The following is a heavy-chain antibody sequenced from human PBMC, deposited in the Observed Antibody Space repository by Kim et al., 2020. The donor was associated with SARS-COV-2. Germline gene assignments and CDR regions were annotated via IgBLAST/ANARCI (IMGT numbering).Heavy chain of an antibody. V-gene: IGHV3-53*04. Sequence: GGSLRLSCAASGFTVSSNYMSWVRQAPGKGLEWVSVIYSGGSTYYADSVKGRFTISRHNSKNTLYLQMNSLRAEDTAVYYCARGFYYDSSGKNAAEAFDYWGQGTLVTVSS. CDR2: IYSGGST. CDR1: GFTVSSNY. CDR3: ARGFYYDSSGKNAAEAFDY. J-gene: IGHJ4*02. D-gene: IGHD3-22*01.